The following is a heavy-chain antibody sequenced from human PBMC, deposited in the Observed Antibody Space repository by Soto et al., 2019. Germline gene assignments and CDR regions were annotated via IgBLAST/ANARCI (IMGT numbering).Heavy chain of an antibody. J-gene: IGHJ6*02. D-gene: IGHD2-2*02. CDR1: GGSISSYY. Sequence: SETLSLTCTVSGGSISSYYWSWIRQPPGKGLEWIGYIYYSGSTYYNPSLKSRVTISVDTSKNQFSLKLSSVTAADTAVYYCARETKDIVLVPAAIYYYYGMDVWGQGTTVTV. CDR2: IYYSGST. V-gene: IGHV4-59*01. CDR3: ARETKDIVLVPAAIYYYYGMDV.